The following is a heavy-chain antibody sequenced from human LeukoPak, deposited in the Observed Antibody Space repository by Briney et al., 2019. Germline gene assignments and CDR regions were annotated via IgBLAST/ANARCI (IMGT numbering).Heavy chain of an antibody. CDR2: INPNSGST. D-gene: IGHD3-22*01. V-gene: IGHV1-2*02. J-gene: IGHJ4*02. CDR3: ARDVAYVSSGYYSPYTDY. CDR1: GYTFTGYY. Sequence: ASVKVSCKASGYTFTGYYMHWVRQAPGQGLEWMGWINPNSGSTNYAQKFQGRVTMTRDTSISTAYMELSRLRSDDTAVYYCARDVAYVSSGYYSPYTDYWGEGTLVTVSS.